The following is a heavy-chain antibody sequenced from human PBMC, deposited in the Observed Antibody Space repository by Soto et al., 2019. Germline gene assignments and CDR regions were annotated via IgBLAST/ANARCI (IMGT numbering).Heavy chain of an antibody. CDR2: MSSSGTYI. J-gene: IGHJ4*02. CDR3: ARGYYDDSSGCIDH. D-gene: IGHD3-22*01. V-gene: IGHV3-21*01. CDR1: GFTFSSHS. Sequence: EVQLVESGGGLVKPGGSLRLSCAASGFTFSSHSMNWVRQAPGRGLEWVSSMSSSGTYIYYADSVNGRFTISRDNANNSLYLQMNSLRAGDTAVYYCARGYYDDSSGCIDHWGQGTLVTVSS.